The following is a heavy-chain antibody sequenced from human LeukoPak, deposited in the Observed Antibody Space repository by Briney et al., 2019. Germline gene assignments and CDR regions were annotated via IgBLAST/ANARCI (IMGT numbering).Heavy chain of an antibody. Sequence: GGSLRLSCATSGFTFSSYSMNWVRQAPGKGLEWVSSISSSSSYIYYADSVKGRFTISRDNAKNSLYLQMNSLRAEDTALYYCAKGIIAVAGYFDYWGQGTLVTVSS. CDR3: AKGIIAVAGYFDY. V-gene: IGHV3-21*04. CDR1: GFTFSSYS. D-gene: IGHD6-19*01. CDR2: ISSSSSYI. J-gene: IGHJ4*02.